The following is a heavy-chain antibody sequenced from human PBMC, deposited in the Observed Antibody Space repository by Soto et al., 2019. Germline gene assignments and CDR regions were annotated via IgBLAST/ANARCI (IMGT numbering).Heavy chain of an antibody. D-gene: IGHD1-26*01. CDR3: ATAGSRDINRGAYDI. Sequence: SSKASCKDSGGTLSSCAISWLRQGPVQGLEWMGRIIRNCGVPNYAQNFQGRVTFKVDASTNTAHMELSGLRFEDTAVYYCATAGSRDINRGAYDIWGQGTMVTVSS. V-gene: IGHV1-69*13. J-gene: IGHJ3*02. CDR1: GGTLSSCA. CDR2: IIRNCGVP.